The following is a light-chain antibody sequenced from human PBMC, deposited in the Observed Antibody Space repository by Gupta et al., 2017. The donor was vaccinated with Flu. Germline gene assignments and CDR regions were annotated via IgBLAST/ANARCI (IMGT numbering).Light chain of an antibody. CDR1: PSVNNF. CDR3: QQRYDWPLT. Sequence: PAARCFSREEKATPSFRASPSVNNFLAWYQQNPGQAPTLLISDASTRATGVPDRFSGSGSGTDFTLTISSLEAEDFAVYYCQQRYDWPLTFGGGTKVDIK. J-gene: IGKJ4*01. V-gene: IGKV3-11*01. CDR2: DAS.